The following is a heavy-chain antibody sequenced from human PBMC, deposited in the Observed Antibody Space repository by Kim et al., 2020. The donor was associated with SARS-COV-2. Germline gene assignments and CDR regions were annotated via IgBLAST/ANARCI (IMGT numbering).Heavy chain of an antibody. CDR3: ARGGMTGEYCTNGVCNKIDY. CDR2: INPSGGST. CDR1: GYTFTSYY. V-gene: IGHV1-46*01. D-gene: IGHD2-8*01. J-gene: IGHJ4*02. Sequence: ASVKVSCKASGYTFTSYYMHWVRQAPGQGLEWMGIINPSGGSTSYAQKFQGRVTMTRDTSTSTVYMELSSLRSEDTAVYYCARGGMTGEYCTNGVCNKIDYWGQGTLVTVSS.